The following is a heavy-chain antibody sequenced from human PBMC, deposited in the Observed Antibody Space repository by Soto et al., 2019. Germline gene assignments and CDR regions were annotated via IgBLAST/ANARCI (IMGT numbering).Heavy chain of an antibody. CDR2: VIPIFGTA. J-gene: IGHJ5*02. D-gene: IGHD3-3*01. V-gene: IGHV1-69*13. CDR1: GGTFSSYA. Sequence: SVKVSCKASGGTFSSYAISWVRQAPGQGLEWMGGVIPIFGTANYAQKFQGRVTITADESTSTAYMELSSLRSEDTAVYYCARCKSGYQPTPFDPWGQGNVVAV. CDR3: ARCKSGYQPTPFDP.